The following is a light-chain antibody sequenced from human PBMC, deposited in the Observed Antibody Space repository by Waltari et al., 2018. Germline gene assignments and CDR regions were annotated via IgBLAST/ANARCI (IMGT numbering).Light chain of an antibody. CDR2: SNN. CDR3: AAWDDSLNGVV. V-gene: IGLV1-44*01. CDR1: SSNIGSNT. J-gene: IGLJ2*01. Sequence: QSVLTQPPSASGTPGQRVTISCSGSSSNIGSNTVNWYQQLPGTAPKLLIYSNNQRSSGTPDRFAGSKSGPSVSLAISGLQSEDEADYYCAAWDDSLNGVVFGGGTKLTVL.